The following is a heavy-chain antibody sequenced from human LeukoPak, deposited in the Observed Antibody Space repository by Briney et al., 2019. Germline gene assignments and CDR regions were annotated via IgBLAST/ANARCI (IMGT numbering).Heavy chain of an antibody. V-gene: IGHV1-18*01. CDR1: GYTFTSYG. D-gene: IGHD3-16*02. Sequence: ASVKVSCKASGYTFTSYGISWVRQAPGQGLEWMGWISAYNGNTNYAQKLQGRVTMTTDTSTSTAYMELRSLRSDDTAVYYCARDTIMITFGGVIVVGAFDIWGQGTMVTVSS. J-gene: IGHJ3*02. CDR2: ISAYNGNT. CDR3: ARDTIMITFGGVIVVGAFDI.